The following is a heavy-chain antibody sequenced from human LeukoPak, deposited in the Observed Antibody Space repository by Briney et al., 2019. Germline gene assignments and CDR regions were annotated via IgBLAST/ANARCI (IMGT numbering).Heavy chain of an antibody. Sequence: PSETLSLTCTVSGDSINSYYWTWIRQPQGKGLDWIGHIYYRGKTNYNPSLKSRVTISVNTSKNDFSLKLSSVTAAYTAVYYCASAPPLNYYDSSGYYFGPNAFDTWGQGTMVTVSS. D-gene: IGHD3-22*01. CDR3: ASAPPLNYYDSSGYYFGPNAFDT. CDR2: IYYRGKT. J-gene: IGHJ3*02. V-gene: IGHV4-59*01. CDR1: GDSINSYY.